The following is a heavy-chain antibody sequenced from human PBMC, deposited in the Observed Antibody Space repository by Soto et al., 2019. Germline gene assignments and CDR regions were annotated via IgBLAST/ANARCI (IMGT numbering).Heavy chain of an antibody. D-gene: IGHD6-19*01. CDR1: GGSINSYY. V-gene: IGHV4-59*01. J-gene: IGHJ4*02. Sequence: QVQLHESGPELVKPSETLSLTCSVSGGSINSYYWSWVRQPPGKGLEWIGYIYYSGSTNYNPSLRSRVTVSVDTYKNEFSLQLRSVPAADTAIYYCARGTHWLVQPTDWGQGTLVTVSS. CDR3: ARGTHWLVQPTD. CDR2: IYYSGST.